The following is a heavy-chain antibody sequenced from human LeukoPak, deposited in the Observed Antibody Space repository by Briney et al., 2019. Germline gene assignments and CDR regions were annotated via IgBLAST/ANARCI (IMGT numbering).Heavy chain of an antibody. V-gene: IGHV3-30*18. CDR1: GITLRNYA. J-gene: IGHJ4*02. Sequence: GTSLRLSCRGSGITLRNYALHWVRQAPGKGLEWVAVISYDGSNKYYADSVKGRFTISRDNSKNTLYLQMNSLRAEDTAVYYCAKGYGGDYWGQGTLVTVSS. D-gene: IGHD3-16*01. CDR2: ISYDGSNK. CDR3: AKGYGGDY.